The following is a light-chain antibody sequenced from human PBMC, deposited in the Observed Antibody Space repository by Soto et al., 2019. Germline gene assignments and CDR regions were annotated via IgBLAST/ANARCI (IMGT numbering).Light chain of an antibody. CDR2: DAS. V-gene: IGKV3-15*01. CDR1: QSVSNN. CDR3: QQYNNWPPWT. J-gene: IGKJ1*01. Sequence: ILMTQSPATLSVSPGERATLSCRASQSVSNNLAWYQQKPGQAPRLLIYDASTRATGIPARSSGSGSGTEFTLTISGLQSADFAVYYCQQYNNWPPWTFGQGTMVEIK.